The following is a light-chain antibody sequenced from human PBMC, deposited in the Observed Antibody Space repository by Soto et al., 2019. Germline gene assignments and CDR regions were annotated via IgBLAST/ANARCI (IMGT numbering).Light chain of an antibody. Sequence: QSVLTQPASVSGSPGQSITISCTGTSSDVGSHNLVSWYQQYPGKAPKLIIFEASKRPSGVSNRFSGAKSGSTASLTISGLQDEDEADYYCCSNAAGSTYVFGTGTKVTVL. J-gene: IGLJ1*01. V-gene: IGLV2-23*01. CDR1: SSDVGSHNL. CDR2: EAS. CDR3: CSNAAGSTYV.